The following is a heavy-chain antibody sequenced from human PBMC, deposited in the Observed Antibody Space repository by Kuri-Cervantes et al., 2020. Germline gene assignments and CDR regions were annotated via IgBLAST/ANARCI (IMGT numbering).Heavy chain of an antibody. CDR3: ARDLNTRSTLYDILTRTGSPAGFDP. J-gene: IGHJ5*02. CDR2: IYYSGST. D-gene: IGHD3-9*01. Sequence: SETLSLTCAVSGGSFSGDYWGWFRQPPGRGLEWIGYIYYSGSTNYNPSLKSRVTISVDTSKNQFSLKLSSVAAADTAVYYCARDLNTRSTLYDILTRTGSPAGFDPWGQGTLVTVSS. V-gene: IGHV4-59*01. CDR1: GGSFSGDY.